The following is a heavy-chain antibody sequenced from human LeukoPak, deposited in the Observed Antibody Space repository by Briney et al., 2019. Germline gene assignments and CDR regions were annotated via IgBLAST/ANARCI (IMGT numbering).Heavy chain of an antibody. V-gene: IGHV3-7*01. CDR3: ARSQATGTADY. J-gene: IGHJ4*02. CDR2: VNNDAKEK. CDR1: GFSFSEYW. D-gene: IGHD6-13*01. Sequence: GGSLRLSCAASGFSFSEYWMSWVRQTPGKGLEWVANVNNDAKEKYYVDSVKGRFTVSRDNTKNTLFLQLNSLRAEDTAVYYCARSQATGTADYWGQGTLVSVSS.